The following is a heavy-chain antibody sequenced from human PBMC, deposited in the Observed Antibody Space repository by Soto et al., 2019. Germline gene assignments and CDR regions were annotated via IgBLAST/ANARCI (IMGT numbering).Heavy chain of an antibody. V-gene: IGHV1-69*17. D-gene: IGHD6-13*01. Sequence: QVQLVQSGAEVKRPGSSVKVSCESSGDTFNSYVISWVRQAPGQGLEWMGGVIPIIGVTHYAQKFQGRVTISALSSTGTAYVELTNLGFEDTALYFSARESLGAKASDLWCQGNRVTVSS. CDR2: VIPIIGVT. CDR1: GDTFNSYV. CDR3: ARESLGAKASDL. J-gene: IGHJ5*02.